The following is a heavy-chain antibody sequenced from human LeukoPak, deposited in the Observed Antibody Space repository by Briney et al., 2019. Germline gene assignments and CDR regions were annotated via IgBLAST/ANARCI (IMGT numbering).Heavy chain of an antibody. Sequence: GASVKVSCKASGGTFSSYAISWVRQAPGQGLEWMGGIIPIFGTANYAQKFQGRVTITADESTSTAYMGLSSLRSEDTAVYYCARSLLWFGELLVGLDYWGQGTLVTVSS. CDR3: ARSLLWFGELLVGLDY. D-gene: IGHD3-10*01. V-gene: IGHV1-69*13. J-gene: IGHJ4*02. CDR1: GGTFSSYA. CDR2: IIPIFGTA.